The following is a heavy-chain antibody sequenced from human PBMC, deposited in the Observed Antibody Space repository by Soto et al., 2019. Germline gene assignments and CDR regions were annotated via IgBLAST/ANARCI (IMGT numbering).Heavy chain of an antibody. CDR2: INAGNGNT. J-gene: IGHJ5*02. CDR1: GYTFTSYA. CDR3: ARDKASLRFFNWFDP. V-gene: IGHV1-3*01. Sequence: ASVKVSCKASGYTFTSYAMHWVRQAPGQRLEWMGWINAGNGNTKYSQKFQGRVTITRDTSASTAYMELSSLRSEDTAVYYCARDKASLRFFNWFDPWGQGTLVT. D-gene: IGHD3-3*01.